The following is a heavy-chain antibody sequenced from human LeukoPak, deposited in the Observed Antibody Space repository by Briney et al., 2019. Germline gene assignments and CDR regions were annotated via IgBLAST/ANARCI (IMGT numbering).Heavy chain of an antibody. V-gene: IGHV3-48*03. CDR1: GFTFSSYE. CDR2: ISSSGSTI. D-gene: IGHD2-8*02. Sequence: GGSLRLSCAASGFTFSSYEMNWVRQAPGKGLEWVSYISSSGSTIYYADSVKGRITISRYNAKNSLKLQMNSLRAEDTAVYYCARDTGFPGRWGQGALVTVSS. CDR3: ARDTGFPGR. J-gene: IGHJ4*02.